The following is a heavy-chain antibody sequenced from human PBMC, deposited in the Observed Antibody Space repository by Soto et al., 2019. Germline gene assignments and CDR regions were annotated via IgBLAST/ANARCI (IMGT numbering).Heavy chain of an antibody. J-gene: IGHJ6*03. V-gene: IGHV4-31*01. CDR2: IYFSGST. CDR1: GGSISNGGYY. D-gene: IGHD6-13*01. Sequence: QVQLQESGPGLVKPSQTLSLTCAVSGGSISNGGYYWSWIRQHPGKGLEWIGSIYFSGSTYYNPSLTSVVTISFARPKNQFSLKLSSVTAADPAVYYCARDSHSQQPNHRWGGGYMDVWGKGTTVTVSS. CDR3: ARDSHSQQPNHRWGGGYMDV.